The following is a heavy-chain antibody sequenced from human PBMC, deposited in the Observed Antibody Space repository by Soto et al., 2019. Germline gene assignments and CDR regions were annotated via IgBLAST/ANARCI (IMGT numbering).Heavy chain of an antibody. CDR2: ISGHGDAT. J-gene: IGHJ4*02. CDR3: ANSRVSMVRGLIIIPNY. D-gene: IGHD3-10*01. V-gene: IGHV3-23*01. CDR1: GFPFTGYA. Sequence: GGLRLSCAASGFPFTGYAMSWVRQAPGKGLEWVSAISGHGDATFYADSVKGRFTISRDNSKNTLYLHMNSLRAEDTALYYCANSRVSMVRGLIIIPNYWGQGTLVTVSS.